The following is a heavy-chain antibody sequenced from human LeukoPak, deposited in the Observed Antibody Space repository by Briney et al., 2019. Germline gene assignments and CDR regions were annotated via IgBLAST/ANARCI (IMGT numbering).Heavy chain of an antibody. V-gene: IGHV3-21*01. CDR2: ISSSSSYI. D-gene: IGHD6-19*01. Sequence: GGSLRLSCAASGFTFSSYSMNWFRQAPGKGLEWVSSISSSSSYIYYADSVKGRFTISRDNAKNSLYLQMNSLRAEDTAVYYCARELAADDAFDIWGQGTMVTVSS. CDR1: GFTFSSYS. CDR3: ARELAADDAFDI. J-gene: IGHJ3*02.